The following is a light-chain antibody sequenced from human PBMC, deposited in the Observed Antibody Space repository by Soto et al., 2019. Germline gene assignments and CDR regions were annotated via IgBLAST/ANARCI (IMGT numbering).Light chain of an antibody. CDR3: AAWDDSLGGVI. CDR2: FDD. CDR1: TSNTGNNA. V-gene: IGLV1-36*01. J-gene: IGLJ2*01. Sequence: QSVLTQPPSVSEAPRQRVIISCSGSTSNTGNNAVSWYQQLPGKAPKLLIYFDDLLPSGVSDRFSGSKSGTSASLAISGLQSEVEADYYCAAWDDSLGGVIFGGGTKLTVL.